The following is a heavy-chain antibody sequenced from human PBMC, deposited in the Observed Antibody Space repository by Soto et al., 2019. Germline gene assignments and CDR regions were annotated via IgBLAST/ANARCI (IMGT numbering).Heavy chain of an antibody. J-gene: IGHJ4*02. CDR2: IYYSGST. CDR1: GGSISSSSYY. Sequence: QLQLQESGPGLVKPSETLSLTCTVSGGSISSSSYYWGWIRQPPGKGLEWIGSIYYSGSTYYNPSLKSRVTISVDTSKNQFSLKLSSVTAADTAVYYCARFDYSSSWYFWGQGTLVTVSS. D-gene: IGHD6-13*01. CDR3: ARFDYSSSWYF. V-gene: IGHV4-39*01.